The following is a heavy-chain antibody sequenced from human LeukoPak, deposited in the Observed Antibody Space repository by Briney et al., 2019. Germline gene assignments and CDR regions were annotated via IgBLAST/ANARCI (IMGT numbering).Heavy chain of an antibody. V-gene: IGHV3-21*01. CDR3: ARHGNYDFWSGYSYHYYYMDV. Sequence: GGSLRLSCAASGFTFSSYSMNWVRQAPGKGLEWVSSISSSSSYIYYADSVKGRFTISRDNAKNSLYLQMNSLRAEDTAVYYCARHGNYDFWSGYSYHYYYMDVWGKGTTVTVSS. J-gene: IGHJ6*03. D-gene: IGHD3-3*01. CDR2: ISSSSSYI. CDR1: GFTFSSYS.